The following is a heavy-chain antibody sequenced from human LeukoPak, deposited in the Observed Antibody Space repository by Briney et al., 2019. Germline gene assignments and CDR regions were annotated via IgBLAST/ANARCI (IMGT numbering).Heavy chain of an antibody. D-gene: IGHD3-9*01. CDR3: ASLPLIDSSDNY. CDR1: GDSISSGYY. J-gene: IGHJ4*02. V-gene: IGHV4-38-2*02. CDR2: GYDSGST. Sequence: SETLSRNCTVSGDSISSGYYWGWIRQPPGEGLEWIGSGYDSGSTYYNPALRSRVTISVDSSKNQFSLNLSAVTAADTALYYCASLPLIDSSDNYWGQGTLVTVSS.